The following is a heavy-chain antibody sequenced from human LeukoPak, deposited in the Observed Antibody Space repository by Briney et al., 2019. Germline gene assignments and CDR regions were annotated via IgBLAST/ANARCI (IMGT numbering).Heavy chain of an antibody. CDR2: IYTSGST. D-gene: IGHD6-19*01. V-gene: IGHV4-61*02. CDR1: GGSISSGSYY. CDR3: AREVGAGAAFDI. Sequence: SETLSLTCTVSGGSISSGSYYWSWIRQPAGKGLGWIGRIYTSGSTNYNPSLKSRVTISVDTSKNQFSLKLSSVTAADTAVYYCAREVGAGAAFDIWGQGTMVTVSS. J-gene: IGHJ3*02.